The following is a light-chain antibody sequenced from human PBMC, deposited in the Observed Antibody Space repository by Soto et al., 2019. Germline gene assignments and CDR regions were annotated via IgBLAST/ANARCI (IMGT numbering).Light chain of an antibody. V-gene: IGKV3-15*01. CDR2: GAT. CDR3: QQYNNWPRT. J-gene: IGKJ1*01. Sequence: EILMTQSPATLSVSPGERATLSCGASQSVSILLAWYQKKPGQAPRLLIHGATTRATGIPARLSGSGYGTELTITISSMQSEDFEVYYCQQYNNWPRTFGQGTKVDIK. CDR1: QSVSIL.